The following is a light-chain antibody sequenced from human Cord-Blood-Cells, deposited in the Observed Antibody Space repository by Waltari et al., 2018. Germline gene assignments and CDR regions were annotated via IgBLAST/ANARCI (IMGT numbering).Light chain of an antibody. CDR3: CSYAGSSTLV. Sequence: QSALTQPASVSGSPGQSITISSTGTSSVVGSYNLFSWYQQHPGKAPNLMIYEGSKRPSGVSNRFSGSKSGNTASLTISGLQAEDEADYYYCSYAGSSTLVFGGGTKLTVL. CDR1: SSVVGSYNL. CDR2: EGS. J-gene: IGLJ2*01. V-gene: IGLV2-23*01.